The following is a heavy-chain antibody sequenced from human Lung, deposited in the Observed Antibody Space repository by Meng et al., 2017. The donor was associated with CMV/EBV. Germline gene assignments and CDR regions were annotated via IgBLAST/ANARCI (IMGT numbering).Heavy chain of an antibody. J-gene: IGHJ5*02. D-gene: IGHD2-2*01. V-gene: IGHV1-2*02. Sequence: ASVKVSCKASGYTFTGYYMHWVRQAPGQGPEWMGWINPNSGGTNYAQKFQGRVTMTRDTSISTAYMELSRLRSDDTAVYYCARGVGYCSSTSCQVWVDPWGQGTLVTVSS. CDR1: GYTFTGYY. CDR3: ARGVGYCSSTSCQVWVDP. CDR2: INPNSGGT.